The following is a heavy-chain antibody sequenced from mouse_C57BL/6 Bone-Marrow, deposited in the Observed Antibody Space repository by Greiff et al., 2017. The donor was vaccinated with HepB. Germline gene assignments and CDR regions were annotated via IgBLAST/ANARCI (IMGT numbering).Heavy chain of an antibody. CDR1: GFTFSDAW. CDR3: TRERYDYDQTAWFAY. V-gene: IGHV6-6*01. D-gene: IGHD2-4*01. CDR2: IRNKANNHAT. J-gene: IGHJ3*01. Sequence: EVKLMESGGGLVQPGGSMKLSCAASGFTFSDAWMDWVRQSPEKGLEWVAEIRNKANNHATYYAESVKGRFTISRDDSKSSVYLQMNSLRAEDTGIYYCTRERYDYDQTAWFAYWGQGTLVTVSA.